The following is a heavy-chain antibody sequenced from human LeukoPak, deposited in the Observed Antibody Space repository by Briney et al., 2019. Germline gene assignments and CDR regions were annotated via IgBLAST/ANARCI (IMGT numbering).Heavy chain of an antibody. Sequence: SETLSLTCTISGGSVSDYYWSWIRQSPGKGLEWIGYIYHTGSTSYSPSLKSRVTISADTSQNQFSLKLSSVTAADTAVYYCARDGWGLELLANYWGQGTLVTVSS. V-gene: IGHV4-59*02. CDR3: ARDGWGLELLANY. CDR1: GGSVSDYY. J-gene: IGHJ4*02. CDR2: IYHTGST. D-gene: IGHD1-26*01.